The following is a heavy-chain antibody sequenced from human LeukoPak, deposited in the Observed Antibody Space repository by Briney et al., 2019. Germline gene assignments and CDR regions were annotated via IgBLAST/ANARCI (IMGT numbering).Heavy chain of an antibody. CDR3: ARSTGEGFDY. Sequence: SETLSLTCTVSGGSISRSNSYWGWIRQPPGKGLEWIGSIYFSGSTYYNPSLKSRVTISVDTSKNQFSLKLSSVTAADTAVYYCARSTGEGFDYWGQGTLVTVSS. J-gene: IGHJ4*02. CDR1: GGSISRSNSY. CDR2: IYFSGST. D-gene: IGHD5/OR15-5a*01. V-gene: IGHV4-39*07.